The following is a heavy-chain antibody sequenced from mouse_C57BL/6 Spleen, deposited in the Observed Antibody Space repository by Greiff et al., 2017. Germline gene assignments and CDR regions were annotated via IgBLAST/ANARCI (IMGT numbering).Heavy chain of an antibody. CDR1: GYAFSSYW. Sequence: VQRVESGAELVKPGASVKISCKASGYAFSSYWMNWVKQRPGKGLEWIGQIYPGDGDTNYNGKFKGKATLTADKSSSTAYMQLSSLTSEDSAVYFCARHDYDAALYAMDYWGQGTSVTVSS. J-gene: IGHJ4*01. D-gene: IGHD2-4*01. CDR3: ARHDYDAALYAMDY. V-gene: IGHV1-80*01. CDR2: IYPGDGDT.